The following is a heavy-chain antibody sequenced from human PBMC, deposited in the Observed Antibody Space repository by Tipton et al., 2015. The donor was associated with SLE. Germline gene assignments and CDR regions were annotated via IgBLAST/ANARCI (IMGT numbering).Heavy chain of an antibody. J-gene: IGHJ3*02. CDR3: ARDAFGIGSAFDI. D-gene: IGHD3-10*01. CDR1: GFTFSNYA. CDR2: ISYDGSYK. V-gene: IGHV3-30*04. Sequence: SLRLSCAASGFTFSNYALHWVRQAPGKGLVWVATISYDGSYKYHADSVKGRFTISRDNSENTLYLQTNSLRLDDTALYYCARDAFGIGSAFDIWGQGTMVTVAS.